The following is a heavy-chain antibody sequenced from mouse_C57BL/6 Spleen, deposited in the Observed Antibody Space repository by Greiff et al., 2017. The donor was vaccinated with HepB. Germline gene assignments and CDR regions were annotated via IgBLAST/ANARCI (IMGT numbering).Heavy chain of an antibody. V-gene: IGHV1-80*01. Sequence: QVQLKQSGAELVKPGASVKISCKASGYAFSSYWMNWVKQRPGKGLEWIGQIYPGDGDTNYNGKFKGKATLTADKSSSTAYMQLSSLTSEDSAVYFCARSRGYDYDYAMDYWGQGTSVTVSS. J-gene: IGHJ4*01. D-gene: IGHD2-4*01. CDR3: ARSRGYDYDYAMDY. CDR1: GYAFSSYW. CDR2: IYPGDGDT.